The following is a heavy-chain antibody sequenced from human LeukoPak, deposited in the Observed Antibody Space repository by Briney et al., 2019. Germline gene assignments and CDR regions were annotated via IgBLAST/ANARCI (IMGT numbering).Heavy chain of an antibody. CDR2: IYYSGST. CDR1: GGSISSYY. V-gene: IGHV4-59*01. Sequence: PSEPLSLTCTVSGGSISSYYWSWIRQPPGKGLEWIGYIYYSGSTNYNPSLKSRVTISVDTSKNQFSLKLSSVTAADTAVYYCARARGDIVLMVYADNWFDPWGQGTLVTVSS. D-gene: IGHD2-8*01. J-gene: IGHJ5*02. CDR3: ARARGDIVLMVYADNWFDP.